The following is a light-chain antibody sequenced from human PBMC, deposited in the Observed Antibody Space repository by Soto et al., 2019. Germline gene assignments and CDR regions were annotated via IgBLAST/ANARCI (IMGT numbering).Light chain of an antibody. CDR3: QQYGSSSLT. CDR1: QSVSSRN. Sequence: EIVLTQSPGTLSLSPGERATLSCRASQSVSSRNLGWYQQKPGQAPRLLIYGASNRATGIPDRFSGSVSGTDITLTISRLEPEDFAVYYCQQYGSSSLTFGGGTKVEIK. V-gene: IGKV3-20*01. J-gene: IGKJ4*01. CDR2: GAS.